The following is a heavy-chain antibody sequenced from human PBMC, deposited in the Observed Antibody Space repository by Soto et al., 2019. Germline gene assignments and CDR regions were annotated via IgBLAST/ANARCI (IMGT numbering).Heavy chain of an antibody. CDR3: AREVYYDFWSGSSLGYYYGMDV. J-gene: IGHJ6*02. D-gene: IGHD3-3*01. CDR2: ISAYNGNT. Sequence: ASVKVSCKASGYTFTSYGISWVRQAPGQGLEWMGWISAYNGNTNYAQKLQGRVTMTTDTSTSTAYMELRSLRSDDTAVYYCAREVYYDFWSGSSLGYYYGMDVWGQGTTVTVSS. CDR1: GYTFTSYG. V-gene: IGHV1-18*04.